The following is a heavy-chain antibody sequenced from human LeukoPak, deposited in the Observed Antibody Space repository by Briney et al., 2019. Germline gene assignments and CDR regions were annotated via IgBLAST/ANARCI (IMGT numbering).Heavy chain of an antibody. CDR1: GGSISSTSCF. V-gene: IGHV4-39*01. Sequence: SETLSLTCTVSGGSISSTSCFWGWIRQPPGKGLEWIGSISYSGITYDNASLKSRVTISVDTSKNQFALRLSSVTAADTAVYYCARHFSPDARYFILDYWGQGTLVTVSS. CDR2: ISYSGIT. J-gene: IGHJ4*02. D-gene: IGHD3-9*01. CDR3: ARHFSPDARYFILDY.